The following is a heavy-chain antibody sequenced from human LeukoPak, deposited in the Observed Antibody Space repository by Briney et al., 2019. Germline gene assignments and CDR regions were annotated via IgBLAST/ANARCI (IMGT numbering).Heavy chain of an antibody. Sequence: ASVKVSCKASGYTFTNYAMNWVRQAPGQGLEWMGWINTDTGNPTYAQGFTGRFVISLDTSVSTAYLQISSLKAEDTAVYYCARGTSGLVTPNDYRGQGTLVTVSS. V-gene: IGHV7-4-1*02. CDR2: INTDTGNP. CDR3: ARGTSGLVTPNDY. D-gene: IGHD3/OR15-3a*01. J-gene: IGHJ4*02. CDR1: GYTFTNYA.